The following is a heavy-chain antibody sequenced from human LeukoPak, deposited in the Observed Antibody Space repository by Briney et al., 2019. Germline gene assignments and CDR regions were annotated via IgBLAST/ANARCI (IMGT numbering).Heavy chain of an antibody. Sequence: GRSLRLSCAASGFTFSRYGMHWVRQAPGKGLEWVAVISYDGSNKYYVDSVKGRFTISKDNSKNTLYLQMNSLRAEDTAVYYCAKDRDILTGYLDYWGQGTLVTVSS. CDR1: GFTFSRYG. CDR3: AKDRDILTGYLDY. J-gene: IGHJ4*02. CDR2: ISYDGSNK. D-gene: IGHD3-9*01. V-gene: IGHV3-30*18.